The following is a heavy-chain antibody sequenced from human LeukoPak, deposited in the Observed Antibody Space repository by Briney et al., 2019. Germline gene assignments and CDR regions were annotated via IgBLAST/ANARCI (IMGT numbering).Heavy chain of an antibody. CDR3: VPQKGYGGNPLDY. Sequence: GGSLRLSCAASGFTFSSYAMNWVRQAPGKGLEWLSYISSDGSTIYYADSVKGRITISRDNAGKSLYLQMNSLRAEDTAVYYCVPQKGYGGNPLDYWGQGTLVTVST. V-gene: IGHV3-48*01. CDR1: GFTFSSYA. D-gene: IGHD4-23*01. J-gene: IGHJ4*02. CDR2: ISSDGSTI.